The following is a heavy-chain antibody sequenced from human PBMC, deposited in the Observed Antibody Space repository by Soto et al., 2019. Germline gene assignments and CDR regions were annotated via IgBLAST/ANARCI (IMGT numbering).Heavy chain of an antibody. CDR1: GGSFSGYY. Sequence: SETLSLTCAVYGGSFSGYYWSWIRQPPEKGLEWIGEINHSGSTNYNPSLKSRVTISVDTSKDQFSLKLSSVTAADTAVYYCARAWYYSDRSGLIDYWGQGTLVTVS. CDR2: INHSGST. V-gene: IGHV4-34*01. J-gene: IGHJ4*02. CDR3: ARAWYYSDRSGLIDY. D-gene: IGHD3-22*01.